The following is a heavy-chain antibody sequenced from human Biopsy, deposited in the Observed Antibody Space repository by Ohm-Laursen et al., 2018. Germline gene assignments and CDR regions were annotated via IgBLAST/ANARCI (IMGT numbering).Heavy chain of an antibody. CDR3: ARDGEAKYCKHGVCPSDF. J-gene: IGHJ4*02. CDR1: GFSFSSYG. CDR2: ISASGNHI. Sequence: SLRLSCAASGFSFSSYGMHWVRRAPGKGLEWVSSISASGNHIYYTDSVKGRFTVSRDNGKSSVYLQMNSLRVEDTAVYYCARDGEAKYCKHGVCPSDFWGQGTLVTVSS. D-gene: IGHD2-8*01. V-gene: IGHV3-21*01.